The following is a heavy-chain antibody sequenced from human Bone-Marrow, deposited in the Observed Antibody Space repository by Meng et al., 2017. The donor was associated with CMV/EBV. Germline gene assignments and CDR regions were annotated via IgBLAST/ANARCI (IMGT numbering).Heavy chain of an antibody. CDR1: GYSFTSDG. CDR3: ARAVGATREDY. V-gene: IGHV1-18*01. Sequence: QVQLVQSGAEVKTPWASVKVSCKSSGYSFTSDGISWVRQAPGQGLEWMGWISGYNGKTTYAQKFQGRVTMTTDTSTRTAYMELRSLRSDDTAVYYCARAVGATREDYWGQGTLVTVSS. CDR2: ISGYNGKT. D-gene: IGHD1-26*01. J-gene: IGHJ4*02.